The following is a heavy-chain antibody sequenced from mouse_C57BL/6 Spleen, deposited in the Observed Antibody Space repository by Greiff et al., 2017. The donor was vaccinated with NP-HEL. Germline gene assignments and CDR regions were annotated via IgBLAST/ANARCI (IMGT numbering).Heavy chain of an antibody. J-gene: IGHJ2*01. CDR2: FYPGSGSI. Sequence: QVQLQQSGAELVKPGASVKLSCKASGYTFTEYTIHWVKQRSGQGLEWIGWFYPGSGSIKYNEKFKDKATLTADKSSSTVYMGLSRVTSDDSEVDFCARHDEGGYCFDYWGQGTTLTVSS. V-gene: IGHV1-62-2*01. CDR1: GYTFTEYT. CDR3: ARHDEGGYCFDY.